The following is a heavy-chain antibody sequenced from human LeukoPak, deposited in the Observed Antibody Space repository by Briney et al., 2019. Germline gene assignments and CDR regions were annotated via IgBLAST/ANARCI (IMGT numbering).Heavy chain of an antibody. Sequence: SETLSLTCSVSGGSISGYYWGCFRQAAGKGLEWIGRIHSTGSSNYNPSLKSRLTMLIDTSRNQFSLKLSSMTAADTAIYYCARERPTAIATDYWGQGTLVTVSS. V-gene: IGHV4-4*07. CDR1: GGSISGYY. CDR2: IHSTGSS. D-gene: IGHD2-21*02. J-gene: IGHJ4*02. CDR3: ARERPTAIATDY.